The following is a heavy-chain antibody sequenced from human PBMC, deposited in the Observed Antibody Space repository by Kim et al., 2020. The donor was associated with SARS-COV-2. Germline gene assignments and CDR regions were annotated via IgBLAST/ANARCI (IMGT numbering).Heavy chain of an antibody. CDR1: GFTFSSSS. Sequence: GGSLRLSCAASGFTFSSSSMNWVRQAPGKGLEWVSYISSSGTTIYYADSVKGRFTISRDNAKNSLSLKMNSLRDEDTAVYYCARDGHGMDVWGHGTTVTV. V-gene: IGHV3-48*02. J-gene: IGHJ6*02. CDR3: ARDGHGMDV. CDR2: ISSSGTTI.